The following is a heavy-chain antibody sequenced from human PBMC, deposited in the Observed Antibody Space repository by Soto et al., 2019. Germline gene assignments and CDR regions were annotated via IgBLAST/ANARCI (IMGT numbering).Heavy chain of an antibody. CDR1: GGSISSYY. V-gene: IGHV4-4*07. D-gene: IGHD3-22*01. J-gene: IGHJ4*02. CDR3: ARERVDSSGYYMGLFDY. CDR2: IYTSGST. Sequence: NPSETLSLTCTVSGGSISSYYWSWIRQPAGKGLEWIGRIYTSGSTNYNPSLKSRVTMSVDTSKNQFSLKLSSVTAADTAVYYCARERVDSSGYYMGLFDYWGQGTLVTVSS.